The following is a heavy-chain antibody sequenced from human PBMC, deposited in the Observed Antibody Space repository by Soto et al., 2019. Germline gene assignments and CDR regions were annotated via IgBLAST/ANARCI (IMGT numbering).Heavy chain of an antibody. V-gene: IGHV1-3*01. CDR3: ARDWYYGDYSGYYYYGMDV. D-gene: IGHD4-17*01. CDR2: INAGNGNT. Sequence: GASVKVSCKASGYTFTSYAMHWVRQAPGQRLEWMGWINAGNGNTKYSQKFQGRVTITRDTSASTAYMELSSLRSEDTAVYYCARDWYYGDYSGYYYYGMDVWGQGTRVTVSS. J-gene: IGHJ6*02. CDR1: GYTFTSYA.